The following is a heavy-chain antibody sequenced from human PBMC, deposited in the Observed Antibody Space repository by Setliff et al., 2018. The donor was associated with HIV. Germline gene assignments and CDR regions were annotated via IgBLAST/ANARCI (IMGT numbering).Heavy chain of an antibody. D-gene: IGHD1-26*01. V-gene: IGHV4-4*08. Sequence: SETLSLTCTVSGGSISSYYWSWIRQPPGKALEWIGYIYTSGSTNYNPSLKSRVTISVDTSKNQFSLKLSSVTAADTAVYYCARGARLLAAYSDRWDYFYMAVWGKGTTVTVSS. CDR1: GGSISSYY. CDR3: ARGARLLAAYSDRWDYFYMAV. CDR2: IYTSGST. J-gene: IGHJ6*03.